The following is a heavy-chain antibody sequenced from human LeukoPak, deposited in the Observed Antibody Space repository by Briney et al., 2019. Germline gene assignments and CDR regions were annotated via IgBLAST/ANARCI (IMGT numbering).Heavy chain of an antibody. D-gene: IGHD2-15*01. CDR2: ISSSGSTI. J-gene: IGHJ4*02. CDR3: AVNQLGYCSGGSCYQYDC. V-gene: IGHV3-48*04. CDR1: GFTVSSNY. Sequence: GGSLRLSCAASGFTVSSNYMNWVRQAPGKGLEWVSYISSSGSTIYYADSVKGRFTISRDNAKNSLYLQMNSLRAEDTAVYYCAVNQLGYCSGGSCYQYDCWGQGTLVTVSS.